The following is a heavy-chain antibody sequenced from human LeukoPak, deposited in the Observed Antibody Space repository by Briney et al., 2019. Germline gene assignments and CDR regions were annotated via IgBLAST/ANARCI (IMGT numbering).Heavy chain of an antibody. CDR2: IYSGDNT. D-gene: IGHD6-6*01. CDR1: GVTVSSNY. V-gene: IGHV3-53*05. J-gene: IGHJ4*02. Sequence: PGGSLRLSCAASGVTVSSNYMSWVRQAPGKGLEWVSVIYSGDNTYWVDSVKGRITISRDNSKNTLYLQMNSLRAEDTAVYSCVKERDEYSSSSSDYWGQGTLVTVSS. CDR3: VKERDEYSSSSSDY.